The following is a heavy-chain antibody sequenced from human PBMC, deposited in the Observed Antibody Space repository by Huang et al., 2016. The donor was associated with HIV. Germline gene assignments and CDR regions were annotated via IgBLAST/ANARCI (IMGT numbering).Heavy chain of an antibody. CDR2: LHHCGKS. J-gene: IGHJ4*02. CDR1: GGSFNNYY. Sequence: QVQLQQWGTGLLKPSETLSLKCAVYGGSFNNYYWSWIRQSPGKGPAWIWELHHCGKSTHNPSLMSLITMSIDTSKSQFYLNLTSVTTSDTGVYYCARPKIIDGTPGSSWNYLDSWGQGTLVIVSS. V-gene: IGHV4-34*02. CDR3: ARPKIIDGTPGSSWNYLDS. D-gene: IGHD2-15*01.